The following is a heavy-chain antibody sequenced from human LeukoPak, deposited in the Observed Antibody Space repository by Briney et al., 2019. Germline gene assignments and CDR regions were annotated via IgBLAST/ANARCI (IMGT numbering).Heavy chain of an antibody. Sequence: ASVKVSCKASGYTFTGYYMYWVRQAPGQGLEWMGWINPNSGGTNYAQKLQGRVTMTRDTSISTAYMELSRLRSDDTAVYYCAGAASIAARYYYYGMDVWGQGTTVTVSS. CDR2: INPNSGGT. V-gene: IGHV1-2*02. CDR3: AGAASIAARYYYYGMDV. CDR1: GYTFTGYY. J-gene: IGHJ6*02. D-gene: IGHD6-6*01.